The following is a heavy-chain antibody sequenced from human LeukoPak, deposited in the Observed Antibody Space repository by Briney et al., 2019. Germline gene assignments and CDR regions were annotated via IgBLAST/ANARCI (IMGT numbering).Heavy chain of an antibody. CDR1: GFTFDDYA. CDR2: ISWNRGSI. J-gene: IGHJ4*02. Sequence: GRSLRLSCAASGFTFDDYAMHWVRQAPGKGLEWVSGISWNRGSIGYADSVKGRFTISRDNAKNSLYLQMNSLRAEDTALYYCAKDNSGSYILDYWGQGTLVTVSS. D-gene: IGHD1-26*01. V-gene: IGHV3-9*01. CDR3: AKDNSGSYILDY.